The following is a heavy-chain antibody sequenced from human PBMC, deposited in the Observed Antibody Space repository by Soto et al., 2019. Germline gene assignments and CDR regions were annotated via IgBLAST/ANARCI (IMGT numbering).Heavy chain of an antibody. D-gene: IGHD3-22*01. CDR3: AKPPYYYDSSGIDY. Sequence: PGGLLRLSFAVPGFTLSRYGMNWVLQAPGKGLEWVAVISYDGSNKYYEDSLKGRFTISRDNSKKTLYLQMNSLRAEDTAVYYCAKPPYYYDSSGIDYWGQGTLVPVSS. CDR2: ISYDGSNK. V-gene: IGHV3-30*18. CDR1: GFTLSRYG. J-gene: IGHJ4*02.